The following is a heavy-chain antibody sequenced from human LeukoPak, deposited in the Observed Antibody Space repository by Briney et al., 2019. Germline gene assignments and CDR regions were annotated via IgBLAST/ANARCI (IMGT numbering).Heavy chain of an antibody. D-gene: IGHD4-17*01. CDR3: ARRYGDYVYFDY. V-gene: IGHV3-48*01. J-gene: IGHJ4*02. Sequence: PGGSLRLSCAASGFTFSTYTMNWVRQAPGKGLEWVSYISGSSSTIYYADSVKGRFTISRDNAKNSVYLQMNSLRAEDTAVYYCARRYGDYVYFDYWGQGNLVTVST. CDR1: GFTFSTYT. CDR2: ISGSSSTI.